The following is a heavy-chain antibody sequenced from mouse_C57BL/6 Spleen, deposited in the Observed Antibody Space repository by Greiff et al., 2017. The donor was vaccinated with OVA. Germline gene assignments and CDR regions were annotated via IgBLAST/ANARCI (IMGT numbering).Heavy chain of an antibody. CDR2: LWSAGST. CDR1: GFSLTSYG. V-gene: IGHV2-6-1*01. D-gene: IGHD4-1*01. CDR3: ARHAPLTGTSGGYFDY. Sequence: QVQLQQSGPGLVAPSPSLSISCTVSGFSLTSYGVHWVRQPPGQGLAWLVVLWSAGSTTYNSALKSRLSISKDNSKSQVFLKMNSLQTDDTAMYYCARHAPLTGTSGGYFDYWGQGTTLTVSS. J-gene: IGHJ2*01.